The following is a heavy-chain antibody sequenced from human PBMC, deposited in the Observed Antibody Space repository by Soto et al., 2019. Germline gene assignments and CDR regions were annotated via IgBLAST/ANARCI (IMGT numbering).Heavy chain of an antibody. Sequence: SETLSLTCTVSGGSISSGGYYWSWIRQHPGKGLEWIGYIYYSGSTYYNQSLKSRVTISVDTSKNQFSLKLSFVTAADTAVYYCARGVRSGSYYIDYYYYGMDVWGQGTTVT. CDR3: ARGVRSGSYYIDYYYYGMDV. D-gene: IGHD3-10*01. CDR1: GGSISSGGYY. CDR2: IYYSGST. V-gene: IGHV4-31*03. J-gene: IGHJ6*02.